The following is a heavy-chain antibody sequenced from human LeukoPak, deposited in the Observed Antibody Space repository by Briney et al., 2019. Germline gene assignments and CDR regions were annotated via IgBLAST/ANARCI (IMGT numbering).Heavy chain of an antibody. CDR2: INHSGST. CDR3: ARGGFYGDLLDC. V-gene: IGHV4-39*07. Sequence: PSETLSLTCTVSGGSISSGGYSWSWIRQPPGKGLEWIGEINHSGSTNYNPSLKSRVTISVDTSNNQFSLKLSSVTAADTAMYYCARGGFYGDLLDCWGQGTLVTVSS. CDR1: GGSISSGGYS. D-gene: IGHD4-17*01. J-gene: IGHJ4*02.